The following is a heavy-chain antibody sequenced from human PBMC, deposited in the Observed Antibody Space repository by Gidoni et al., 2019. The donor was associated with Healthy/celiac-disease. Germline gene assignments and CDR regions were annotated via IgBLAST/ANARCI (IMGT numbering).Heavy chain of an antibody. CDR3: ARTSYYDDGAHAFDI. Sequence: QVTLKESGPVLVKPTETLTLTCTVSGFSLSNARMGVSWIRQPPGKALEWLAHIFSNDEKSYSTSLKSRLTISKDNSKSQVVLTMTRMDPVDTATYYCARTSYYDDGAHAFDIWGQGTMVTVSS. J-gene: IGHJ3*02. D-gene: IGHD3-22*01. CDR1: GFSLSNARMG. V-gene: IGHV2-26*01. CDR2: IFSNDEK.